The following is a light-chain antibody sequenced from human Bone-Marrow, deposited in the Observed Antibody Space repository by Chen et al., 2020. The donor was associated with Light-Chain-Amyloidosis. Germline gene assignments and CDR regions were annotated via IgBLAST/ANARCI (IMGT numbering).Light chain of an antibody. V-gene: IGKV3-20*01. J-gene: IGKJ4*01. Sequence: EIVVTQSPGTLSLYPGEGANLSCRASQTISSNYLTWYQQKFGQAPRLLIYGSSSRATGIPDRFTDSGSGTDFTLTINRLEPEDFAMYYCQQYGTSPLTFGGGTKVEIK. CDR3: QQYGTSPLT. CDR2: GSS. CDR1: QTISSNY.